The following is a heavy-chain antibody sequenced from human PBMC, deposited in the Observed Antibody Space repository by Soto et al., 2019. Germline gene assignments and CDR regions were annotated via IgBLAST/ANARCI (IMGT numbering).Heavy chain of an antibody. V-gene: IGHV4-30-2*01. J-gene: IGHJ4*02. CDR2: IHHSGST. CDR1: GASINSGGYS. CDR3: ARRRGGQIVFD. D-gene: IGHD6-6*01. Sequence: QLQLQESGSGLVKPSQTLSLTCAVSGASINSGGYSWSWIRQPPGKGLEWIGYIHHSGSTYYNPSLKRRLTISVDRSKNQFSLKLTSVTAADTAVYYCARRRGGQIVFDWGQGTLVTVSS.